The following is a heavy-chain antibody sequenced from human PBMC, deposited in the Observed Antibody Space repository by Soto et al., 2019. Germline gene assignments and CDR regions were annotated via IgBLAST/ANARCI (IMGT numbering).Heavy chain of an antibody. CDR1: GYTLTELS. V-gene: IGHV1-24*01. CDR2: FDPEDGET. CDR3: ATAEDCSSTSCIIGFDP. Sequence: ASVKVSCKVSGYTLTELSMHWVRQAPGKGLEWMGGFDPEDGETIYAQKFQGRVTMTEDTSTDTAYMELSSLRSEDTAVYYCATAEDCSSTSCIIGFDPWGQGTLLTVSS. D-gene: IGHD2-2*01. J-gene: IGHJ5*02.